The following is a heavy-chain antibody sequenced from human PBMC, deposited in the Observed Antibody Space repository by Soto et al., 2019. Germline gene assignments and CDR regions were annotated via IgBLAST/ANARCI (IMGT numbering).Heavy chain of an antibody. Sequence: ASVKVSCKASGYTFTGYYMHWVRQAPGQGLEWMGWINPNSGGTDYAQKFQGRVTMTRDTSISTAYMELSRLRSDDTAVYYCARGDIVLMVYTMGSMYNWFDPWGQGTLVTVSS. CDR3: ARGDIVLMVYTMGSMYNWFDP. CDR2: INPNSGGT. D-gene: IGHD2-8*01. V-gene: IGHV1-2*02. J-gene: IGHJ5*02. CDR1: GYTFTGYY.